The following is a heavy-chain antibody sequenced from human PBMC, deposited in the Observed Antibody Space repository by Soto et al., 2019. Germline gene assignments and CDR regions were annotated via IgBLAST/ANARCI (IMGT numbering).Heavy chain of an antibody. Sequence: SETLSLTCAVYGGSFSDYFWTWIRQPPGKGLEWIGEINHSGSTNFNPSLKSRVAISADTSRNQFSLRVTSVTAADTAVYYCAGREFASSSFHYYYYAVDVWGQGATVTVSS. J-gene: IGHJ6*02. CDR2: INHSGST. CDR1: GGSFSDYF. D-gene: IGHD6-6*01. CDR3: AGREFASSSFHYYYYAVDV. V-gene: IGHV4-34*01.